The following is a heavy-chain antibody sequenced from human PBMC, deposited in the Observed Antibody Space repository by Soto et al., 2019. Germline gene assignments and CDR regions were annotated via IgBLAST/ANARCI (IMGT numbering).Heavy chain of an antibody. V-gene: IGHV1-2*02. D-gene: IGHD3-22*01. CDR1: GYVFTGYY. CDR2: INCRSGGT. J-gene: IGHJ4*02. Sequence: ASVKVSCKTSGYVFTGYYLHWVRQAPGQGLEWMGWINCRSGGTTYTQKFQGRVTLTMDTSTSTAYMELSSLISDDTALYYCMRGASARDSSGYTYYFDPWGQGTLVTVSS. CDR3: MRGASARDSSGYTYYFDP.